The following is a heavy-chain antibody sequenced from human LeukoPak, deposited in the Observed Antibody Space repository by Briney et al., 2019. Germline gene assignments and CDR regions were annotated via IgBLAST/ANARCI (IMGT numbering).Heavy chain of an antibody. Sequence: GGSLRLSCAASGFTFSSAWMNWVRQAPGKGLEWVANINQDGSQKHFVGSVKGRFTISRDNAKNSLSLQMNSLRAEDAAVYYCARDGQYSTSWYDFDYWGQGTLVTVSS. CDR2: INQDGSQK. D-gene: IGHD6-13*01. CDR3: ARDGQYSTSWYDFDY. CDR1: GFTFSSAW. V-gene: IGHV3-7*04. J-gene: IGHJ4*02.